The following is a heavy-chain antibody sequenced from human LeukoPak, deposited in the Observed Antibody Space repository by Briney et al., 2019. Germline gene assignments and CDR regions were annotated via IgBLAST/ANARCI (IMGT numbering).Heavy chain of an antibody. D-gene: IGHD3-22*01. V-gene: IGHV4-39*01. Sequence: PSETLSLTCTVSGGSISSSSSYWGWIRQPPGKGLEWIGSIYYSGSTYYNPSLKSRVTISVDTSKNQFSLKLSSVTAADTAVYYCARLTPFYYCDSSGRDYYYMDVWGKGTTVTVSS. CDR2: IYYSGST. J-gene: IGHJ6*03. CDR3: ARLTPFYYCDSSGRDYYYMDV. CDR1: GGSISSSSSY.